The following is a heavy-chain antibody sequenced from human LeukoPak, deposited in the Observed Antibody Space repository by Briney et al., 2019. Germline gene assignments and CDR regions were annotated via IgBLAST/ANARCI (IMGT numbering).Heavy chain of an antibody. Sequence: GASVKVSCKTSGYTFTTYGITWVRQAPGQGLEWMGWINPNSGGTNYAQKFQGRVTMTRDTSISTAYMELSRLRSDDTAVYYCARDLDRYGTDYWGQGTLVTVSS. V-gene: IGHV1-2*02. J-gene: IGHJ4*02. CDR1: GYTFTTYG. CDR2: INPNSGGT. CDR3: ARDLDRYGTDY. D-gene: IGHD5-18*01.